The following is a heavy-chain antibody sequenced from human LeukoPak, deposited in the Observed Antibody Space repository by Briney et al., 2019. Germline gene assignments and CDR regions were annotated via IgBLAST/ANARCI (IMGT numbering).Heavy chain of an antibody. D-gene: IGHD2-2*01. Sequence: PGGSLRLSYAGSGFTFSSFDMSWVRQAPGKGLEWMSAISGSGGSTYHANSVKGRFTISRDNSKNTLHLQMNSLRAEDTAVYYCAKSKYQLPESWFDPWGQGTLVTVSS. CDR3: AKSKYQLPESWFDP. V-gene: IGHV3-23*01. CDR2: ISGSGGST. J-gene: IGHJ5*02. CDR1: GFTFSSFD.